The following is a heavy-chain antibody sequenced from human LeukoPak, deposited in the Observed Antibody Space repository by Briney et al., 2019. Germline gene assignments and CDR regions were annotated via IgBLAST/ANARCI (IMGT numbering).Heavy chain of an antibody. Sequence: GGSLRLSCAASGFTFSSYWMIWVRQAPGKGLEWVANINQVGSEKYYVDSVKGRFTISRDNAKNSLFLQLNNLRDEDTAVYYCARDPALDSWGQGTLVTVSS. CDR2: INQVGSEK. CDR1: GFTFSSYW. V-gene: IGHV3-7*01. CDR3: ARDPALDS. J-gene: IGHJ4*02.